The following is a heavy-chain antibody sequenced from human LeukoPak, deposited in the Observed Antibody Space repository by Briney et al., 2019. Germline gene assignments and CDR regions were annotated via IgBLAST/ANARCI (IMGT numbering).Heavy chain of an antibody. Sequence: SETLSLTCSVSGGSISSGAYYWSWIRQHPGKGLEWIGYIYYSGSTYYNPSLKSRVTISLDTSKNQFSLKLSSVTAADTAVYYWARGRLGDNFDYWGEGTLVTVSS. J-gene: IGHJ4*02. CDR2: IYYSGST. V-gene: IGHV4-31*03. CDR3: ARGRLGDNFDY. D-gene: IGHD1-26*01. CDR1: GGSISSGAYY.